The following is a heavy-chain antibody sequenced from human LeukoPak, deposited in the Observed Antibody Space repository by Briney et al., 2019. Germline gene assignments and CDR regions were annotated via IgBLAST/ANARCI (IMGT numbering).Heavy chain of an antibody. CDR3: TRVKSDSSGWYHVLD. J-gene: IGHJ4*02. CDR2: IGTGGDT. V-gene: IGHV3-13*01. D-gene: IGHD6-19*01. CDR1: GFTFSGYG. Sequence: GGSLRLSCAASGFTFSGYGMDWVRQATGKSLEWVSGIGTGGDTHYADSVKGRFTISRENARNSLFLQMNSLRAGDTAIYYCTRVKSDSSGWYHVLDWGQGTLVTVSS.